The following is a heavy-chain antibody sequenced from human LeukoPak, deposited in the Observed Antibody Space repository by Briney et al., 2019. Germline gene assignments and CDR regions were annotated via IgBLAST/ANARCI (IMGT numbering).Heavy chain of an antibody. D-gene: IGHD3-3*01. V-gene: IGHV4-59*01. CDR2: IYYSGST. CDR1: GSSISSYY. CDR3: ARSIGVVTNFDY. J-gene: IGHJ4*02. Sequence: SETLSLTCTVSGSSISSYYWSWIRQPPGKGLEWIGYIYYSGSTNYNPSLKSRVTISVDTSKNQFSLKLSSVTAADTAVYYCARSIGVVTNFDYWGQGTLVTVSS.